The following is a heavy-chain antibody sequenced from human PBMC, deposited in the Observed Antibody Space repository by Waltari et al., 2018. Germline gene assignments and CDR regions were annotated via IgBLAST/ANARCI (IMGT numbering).Heavy chain of an antibody. Sequence: QVQLQESGPGLVKPSETLSLTCTVSGGSISSYYWRWIRQPPGKGLEWIGYIYYSGSTNYNPSLKSRVTISVDTSKNQFSLKLSSVTAADTAVYYCARDHGCSGGRCYYGSVYWGQGTLVTVSS. CDR3: ARDHGCSGGRCYYGSVY. CDR1: GGSISSYY. D-gene: IGHD2-15*01. J-gene: IGHJ4*02. CDR2: IYYSGST. V-gene: IGHV4-59*01.